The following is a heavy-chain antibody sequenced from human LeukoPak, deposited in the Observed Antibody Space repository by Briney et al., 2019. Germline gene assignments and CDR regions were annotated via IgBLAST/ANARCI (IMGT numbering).Heavy chain of an antibody. CDR3: AREDYDYVWGSYRIGAFDI. J-gene: IGHJ3*02. V-gene: IGHV3-48*04. D-gene: IGHD3-16*02. Sequence: GRSLRLSCAASGFTFSSYGMHWVRQAPGKGLEWVSYISSSGSTIYYADSVKGRFTISRDNAKNSLYLQMNSLRAEDTAVYYCAREDYDYVWGSYRIGAFDIWGHGTMVTVSS. CDR1: GFTFSSYG. CDR2: ISSSGSTI.